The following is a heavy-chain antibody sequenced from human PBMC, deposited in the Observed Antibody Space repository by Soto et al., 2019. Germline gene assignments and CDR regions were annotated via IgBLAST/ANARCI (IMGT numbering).Heavy chain of an antibody. V-gene: IGHV3-30*18. Sequence: QVQLVESGGGVVQPGRSLRLSCAASGFTFSSYGMHWVRQAPGKGLEWVAVISYDGSNKYYADSVKGRFTISRDNSKNTLYLQMNSLRAEDTAVYYCAKGQSIAAAGIDYWGQGTLDTVSS. CDR1: GFTFSSYG. CDR3: AKGQSIAAAGIDY. J-gene: IGHJ4*02. D-gene: IGHD6-13*01. CDR2: ISYDGSNK.